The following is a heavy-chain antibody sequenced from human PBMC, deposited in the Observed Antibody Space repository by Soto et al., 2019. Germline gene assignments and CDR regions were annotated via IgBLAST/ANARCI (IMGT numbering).Heavy chain of an antibody. CDR1: GFTFSSYA. CDR3: AREPNWDIVVVPAATDY. D-gene: IGHD2-2*01. Sequence: GGSLRLSCAASGFTFSSYAMHWVRQAPGKGLEWVAVISYDGSNKYYADSVKGRFTISRDNSKNTLYLQMNSLRAEDTAVYYCAREPNWDIVVVPAATDYWGQGTLVTVSS. V-gene: IGHV3-30-3*01. CDR2: ISYDGSNK. J-gene: IGHJ4*02.